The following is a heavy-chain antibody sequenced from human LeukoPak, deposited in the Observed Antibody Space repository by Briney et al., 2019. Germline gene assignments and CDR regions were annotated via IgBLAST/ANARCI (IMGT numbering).Heavy chain of an antibody. J-gene: IGHJ5*02. CDR3: AARPYCTTATCPKTNWLDP. D-gene: IGHD2-8*01. CDR2: IRYDGSDK. Sequence: GGSLRLSCAASGFTFSSYAMHWVRQAPGKGLEWVAFIRYDGSDKFYADSVKGRFTISRDNSKNTLYLQMSSLRADDTAVYYCAARPYCTTATCPKTNWLDPWGQGTLVTVSS. V-gene: IGHV3-30*14. CDR1: GFTFSSYA.